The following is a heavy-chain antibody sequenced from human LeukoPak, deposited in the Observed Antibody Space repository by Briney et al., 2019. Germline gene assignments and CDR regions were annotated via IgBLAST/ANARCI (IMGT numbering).Heavy chain of an antibody. Sequence: PSQTLSLTCTVSGGSISSGDDYWSWIRQPPGKGLEWIGYIYYSGSTYYNPSLKSRVTISVDTSKNQYSLRLSSVTAADTAVYYCARVPDGSGSYGYFNYWGQGTLVTVSS. D-gene: IGHD3-10*01. V-gene: IGHV4-30-4*01. CDR3: ARVPDGSGSYGYFNY. CDR2: IYYSGST. J-gene: IGHJ4*02. CDR1: GGSISSGDDY.